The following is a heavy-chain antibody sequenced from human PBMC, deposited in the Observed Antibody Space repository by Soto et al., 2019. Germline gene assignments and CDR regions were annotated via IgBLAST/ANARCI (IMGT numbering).Heavy chain of an antibody. CDR1: GGSISSGGYS. J-gene: IGHJ4*02. Sequence: SETLSLTCAVSGGSISSGGYSWSWIRQPPGKGLEWIGYIYHSGSTYYNPSLKSRVTMSLDRSKNQFSLNLRSVTAADTAVYYCARLSGSGAFDYWGQGTLVTV. V-gene: IGHV4-30-2*01. CDR3: ARLSGSGAFDY. CDR2: IYHSGST. D-gene: IGHD2-15*01.